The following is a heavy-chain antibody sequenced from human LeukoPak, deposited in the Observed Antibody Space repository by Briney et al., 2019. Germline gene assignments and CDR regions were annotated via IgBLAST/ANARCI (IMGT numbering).Heavy chain of an antibody. CDR2: MNPNSGNT. CDR1: GYTFTNYD. V-gene: IGHV1-8*01. J-gene: IGHJ5*02. Sequence: ASVKVSCKTSGYTFTNYDINWVRQATGQGLEWMGWMNPNSGNTGYAQKFQGRVTMTRDTSISTAYMELSSLRSEDTAVYYCARGRRWSNNWFDPWGQGTLVTVSS. CDR3: ARGRRWSNNWFDP. D-gene: IGHD4-23*01.